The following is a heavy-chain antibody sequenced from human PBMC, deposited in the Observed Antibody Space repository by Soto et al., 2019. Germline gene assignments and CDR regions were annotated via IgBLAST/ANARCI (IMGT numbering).Heavy chain of an antibody. CDR3: ARMVTSGSYYTVLDY. V-gene: IGHV4-59*08. CDR2: IYYTGNT. D-gene: IGHD3-10*01. Sequence: KGLEWIGYIYYTGNTNYNPSLKSRVTLSVDSSKNQFSLELTSVTAADTALFYCARMVTSGSYYTVLDYWGQGILDTGTS. J-gene: IGHJ4*02.